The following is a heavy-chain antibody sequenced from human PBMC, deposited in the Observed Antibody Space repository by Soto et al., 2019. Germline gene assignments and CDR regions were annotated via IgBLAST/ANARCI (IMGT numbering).Heavy chain of an antibody. CDR3: ARLPLAAAYSDANS. CDR2: IDPSDSYT. J-gene: IGHJ4*02. Sequence: GESLKISCKSSGYSFTSYWICWVRQMPGKGLEWMGRIDPSDSYTNYSPSFQGHVTISADKSISTAYLQWSSLKASDTAMYYCARLPLAAAYSDANSWGQETLVTVAS. V-gene: IGHV5-10-1*01. D-gene: IGHD6-13*01. CDR1: GYSFTSYW.